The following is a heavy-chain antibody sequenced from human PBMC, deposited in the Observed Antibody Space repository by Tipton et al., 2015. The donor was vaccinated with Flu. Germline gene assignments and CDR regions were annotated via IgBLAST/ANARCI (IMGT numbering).Heavy chain of an antibody. D-gene: IGHD3-10*01. CDR2: INPSGGST. Sequence: QVQLVQSGPEVKKPGASVKVSCKASGYTFTSYYMHWVRQAPGQGLEWMGIINPSGGSTSYAQKFQGRVTMTRDTSTSTVYMELSSLRSEDTAVYYCARDSSTMVRGVPEGGYYYYGMDVWGQGTTVTVSS. V-gene: IGHV1-46*01. CDR3: ARDSSTMVRGVPEGGYYYYGMDV. CDR1: GYTFTSYY. J-gene: IGHJ6*02.